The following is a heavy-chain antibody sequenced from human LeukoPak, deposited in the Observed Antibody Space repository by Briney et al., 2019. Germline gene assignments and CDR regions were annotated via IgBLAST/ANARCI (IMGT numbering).Heavy chain of an antibody. CDR3: ARAGLPRYGSGSYYNVEYGY. J-gene: IGHJ4*02. Sequence: GASVKVSCKASGYTFATYDINWVRQATGQGLEWMGWMNPNSGNTGYAQKFQGRVTMTRNTSINTAYMELSSLRSEDTAVYYCARAGLPRYGSGSYYNVEYGYWGQGTLVTVSS. CDR2: MNPNSGNT. V-gene: IGHV1-8*01. D-gene: IGHD3-10*01. CDR1: GYTFATYD.